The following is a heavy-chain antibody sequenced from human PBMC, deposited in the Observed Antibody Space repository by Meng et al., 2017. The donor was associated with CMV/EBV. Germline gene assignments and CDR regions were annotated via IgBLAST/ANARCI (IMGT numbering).Heavy chain of an antibody. D-gene: IGHD1-7*01. CDR3: ATYIGNYINWYFDL. Sequence: QVQLVQFGAEVKTPGASVKVSCKASGYTFTGYYMPWVRQAPGQGLEWMGWINPNSGGTNYAQKFQGRVTMTRDTSISTAYMELSRLRSDDTAVYYCATYIGNYINWYFDLWGRGTLVTVSS. J-gene: IGHJ2*01. CDR1: GYTFTGYY. V-gene: IGHV1-2*02. CDR2: INPNSGGT.